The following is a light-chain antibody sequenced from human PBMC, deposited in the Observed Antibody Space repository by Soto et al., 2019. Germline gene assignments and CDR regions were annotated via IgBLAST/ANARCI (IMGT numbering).Light chain of an antibody. J-gene: IGLJ1*01. Sequence: QSVLTQPPSASGSPRQSVTISCTGTSSDVGGYNYVSWYQQHPGKAPKLMIYEVSKRPSGAPDRFSGSKSGNTASLTVSGVRAEDEADYYCGSWDSSLSAYVFGTGTKVTVL. CDR1: SSDVGGYNY. CDR2: EVS. V-gene: IGLV2-8*01. CDR3: GSWDSSLSAYV.